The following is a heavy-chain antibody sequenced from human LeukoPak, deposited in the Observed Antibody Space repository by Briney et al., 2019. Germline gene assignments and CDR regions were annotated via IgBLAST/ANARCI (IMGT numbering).Heavy chain of an antibody. CDR3: ARGFSFGYCSGGSCYSFDY. CDR2: INPNSGGT. J-gene: IGHJ4*02. CDR1: GYTFTGYY. D-gene: IGHD2-15*01. Sequence: ASVKVSCKASGYTFTGYYMHWVRQAPGQGLEWMGWINPNSGGTNYAQKLQGRVTMTTDTSTSTAYMELRSLRSDDTAVYYCARGFSFGYCSGGSCYSFDYWGQGTLVTVSS. V-gene: IGHV1-2*02.